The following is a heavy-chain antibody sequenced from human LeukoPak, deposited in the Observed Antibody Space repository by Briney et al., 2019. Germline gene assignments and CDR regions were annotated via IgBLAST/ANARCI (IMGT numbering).Heavy chain of an antibody. D-gene: IGHD3-3*01. V-gene: IGHV1-18*01. CDR1: GYTFTSYG. CDR3: ARDEFKLDFWSGYYF. J-gene: IGHJ4*02. CDR2: ISAYNGNT. Sequence: ASVKVSCKASGYTFTSYGISWVRQAPGQGLEWMGWISAYNGNTNYAQKLQGRVTMTTDTSTSTAYMELRSLRSDDTAVYYCARDEFKLDFWSGYYFWGQGTLVTVSS.